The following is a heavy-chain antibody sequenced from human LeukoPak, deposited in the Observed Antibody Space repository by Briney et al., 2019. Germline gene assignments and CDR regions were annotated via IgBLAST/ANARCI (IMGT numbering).Heavy chain of an antibody. CDR3: ARDLEHCRNIICSNSAY. D-gene: IGHD2-2*01. Sequence: GASVKVSCKASGYTFTSYGISWVRQAPGQGLEWMGWISAYNGNTNYAQKLQGRVTMTTDTSTGTAYMELRSLRSDDTAVYYCARDLEHCRNIICSNSAYWGQGTLVTVSS. J-gene: IGHJ4*02. CDR2: ISAYNGNT. CDR1: GYTFTSYG. V-gene: IGHV1-18*01.